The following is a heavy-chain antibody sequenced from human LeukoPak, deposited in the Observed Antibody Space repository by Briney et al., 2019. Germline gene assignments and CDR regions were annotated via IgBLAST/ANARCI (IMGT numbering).Heavy chain of an antibody. Sequence: PSETLSLTCTVSGDSMGNYYWNWLRQPAGKGLEWIGRIRSDGTTYANPSLESAVTMSVDTSNNHISLRLSSATAADTAVYYCARSTGFYKTYYMDVWGKGTTVTVSS. CDR2: IRSDGTT. J-gene: IGHJ6*03. CDR3: ARSTGFYKTYYMDV. CDR1: GDSMGNYY. V-gene: IGHV4-4*07. D-gene: IGHD3-22*01.